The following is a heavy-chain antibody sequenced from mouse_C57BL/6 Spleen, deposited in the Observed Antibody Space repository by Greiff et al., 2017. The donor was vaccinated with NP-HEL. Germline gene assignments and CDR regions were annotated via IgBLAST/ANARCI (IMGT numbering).Heavy chain of an antibody. V-gene: IGHV1-50*01. Sequence: QVQLQQPGAELVKPGASVKLSCKASGYTFTSYWMQWVKQRPGQGLEWIGEIDPSDSYTNYNQKFKGKATLTVDTSSSKAYMQLSSLTSEDSAVYYCARRLRPHYYAMDYWGQGTSVTVSS. CDR1: GYTFTSYW. CDR3: ARRLRPHYYAMDY. D-gene: IGHD2-12*01. J-gene: IGHJ4*01. CDR2: IDPSDSYT.